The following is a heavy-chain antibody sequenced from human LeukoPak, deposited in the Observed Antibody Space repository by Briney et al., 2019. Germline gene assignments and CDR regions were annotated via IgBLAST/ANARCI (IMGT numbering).Heavy chain of an antibody. D-gene: IGHD6-19*01. J-gene: IGHJ4*02. CDR1: GFTFSDYY. CDR3: AKVRQWLVGHHFDY. CDR2: ISSSGNTI. Sequence: GGSLRLSCAASGFTFSDYYMSWIRQAPGKGLEWVSYISSSGNTIYYADSVKGRFTISRDNAKNSLYLQMNSLRAEDTAVYYCAKVRQWLVGHHFDYWGQGTLVTVSS. V-gene: IGHV3-11*01.